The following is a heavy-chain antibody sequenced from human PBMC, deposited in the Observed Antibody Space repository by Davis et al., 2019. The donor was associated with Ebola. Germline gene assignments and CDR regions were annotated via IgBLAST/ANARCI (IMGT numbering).Heavy chain of an antibody. V-gene: IGHV5-51*01. D-gene: IGHD2-15*01. CDR3: ARPTGYRSGRFDY. J-gene: IGHJ4*02. CDR1: GYSFTTSW. Sequence: GESPKTPRQVPGYSFTTSWIGWVRQMPGKGLEWMGIINPGDSETTYSPSFQGRVTISADKSINTAYLQWSSLQASDTAMYYCARPTGYRSGRFDYWGQGTLVTVSS. CDR2: INPGDSET.